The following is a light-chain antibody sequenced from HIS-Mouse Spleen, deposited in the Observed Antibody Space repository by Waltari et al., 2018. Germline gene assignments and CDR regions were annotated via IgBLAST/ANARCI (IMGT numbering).Light chain of an antibody. CDR1: SSDVGSYNL. CDR2: EGS. J-gene: IGLJ2*01. Sequence: QYALTQPASVSGSPGQSITISCTGTSSDVGSYNLVSWYQQPPGKAPKLMIYEGSKRPSGVSNRFSGSKSGNTASLTISGLQAEDEADYYCCSYAGSSTVVFGGGTKLTVL. CDR3: CSYAGSSTVV. V-gene: IGLV2-23*01.